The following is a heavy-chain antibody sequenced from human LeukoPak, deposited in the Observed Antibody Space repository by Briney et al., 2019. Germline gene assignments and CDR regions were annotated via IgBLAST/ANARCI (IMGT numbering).Heavy chain of an antibody. CDR1: GYTLTELS. CDR2: FEPEDGET. V-gene: IGHV1-24*01. CDR3: ATDFPSPGGYSYGWYFDY. Sequence: ASVKVSCKVSGYTLTELSMHWVRQAPGKGLEWMGGFEPEDGETIYAQKFQGRVTMTEDTSTDTAYMELSSLRSEDTAVYYCATDFPSPGGYSYGWYFDYWGQGTLVTVSS. D-gene: IGHD5-18*01. J-gene: IGHJ4*02.